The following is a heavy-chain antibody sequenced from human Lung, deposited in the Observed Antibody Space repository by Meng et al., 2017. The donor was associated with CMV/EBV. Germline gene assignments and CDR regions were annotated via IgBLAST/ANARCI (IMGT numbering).Heavy chain of an antibody. V-gene: IGHV3-30*04. J-gene: IGHJ4*02. CDR1: GFTFSSYA. Sequence: SCAASGFTFSSYAMHWVRQAPGKGLEWVAVISYDGSNKYYADSVKGRFTISRDNSKNTPYLQMNSLRAEDTAVYYCARDRGRFLEWLFPDYWGQGTLVTVSS. CDR2: ISYDGSNK. CDR3: ARDRGRFLEWLFPDY. D-gene: IGHD3-3*01.